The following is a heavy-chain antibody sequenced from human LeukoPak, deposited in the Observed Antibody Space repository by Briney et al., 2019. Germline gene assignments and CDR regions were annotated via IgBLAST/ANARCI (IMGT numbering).Heavy chain of an antibody. D-gene: IGHD2-15*01. CDR1: GFTFSNYG. CDR3: AKDYLGDCCGVGCFFFDY. J-gene: IGHJ4*02. Sequence: GGSLRLSCAASGFTFSNYGIHWVRQAPGKGLEWVAVISYDGTIKYYADSVRGRFTISRDNSRKTLYLQLNSLRAEDTAIYYCAKDYLGDCCGVGCFFFDYWGGEPRVPAAS. V-gene: IGHV3-30*18. CDR2: ISYDGTIK.